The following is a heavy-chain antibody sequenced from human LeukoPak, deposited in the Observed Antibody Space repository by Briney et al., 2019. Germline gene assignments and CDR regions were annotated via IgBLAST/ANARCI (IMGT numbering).Heavy chain of an antibody. CDR3: ARGQGTVTTH. D-gene: IGHD4-17*01. V-gene: IGHV4-34*01. Sequence: SETLSLTCAVYGGSFSGYYWSWLRQPPGKGLEWIGEIYHSGSTNYTPSLKSRVPISVDTSKHQFSLKLSSVTAADAAVYYCARGQGTVTTHWGQGTRVTVSS. J-gene: IGHJ4*02. CDR2: IYHSGST. CDR1: GGSFSGYY.